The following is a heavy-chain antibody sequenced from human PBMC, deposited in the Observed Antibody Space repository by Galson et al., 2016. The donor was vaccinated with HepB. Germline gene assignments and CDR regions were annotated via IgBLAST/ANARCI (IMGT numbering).Heavy chain of an antibody. CDR1: TFTFSDYY. Sequence: SLRLSCAASTFTFSDYYMCWIRQAPGRGLEWIPYIAGSGRPIYYADSVKGRFTISRDNAKNSLYLQMNSLRAEDTAVYYCAGGGGFSVGAYFDSWGQGTLVTVSS. V-gene: IGHV3-11*01. CDR3: AGGGGFSVGAYFDS. D-gene: IGHD3-16*01. CDR2: IAGSGRPI. J-gene: IGHJ4*02.